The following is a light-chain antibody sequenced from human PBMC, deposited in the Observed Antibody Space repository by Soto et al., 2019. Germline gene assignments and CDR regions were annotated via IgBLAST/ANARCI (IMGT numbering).Light chain of an antibody. CDR3: GTWDGSLSPYV. CDR2: DNN. J-gene: IGLJ1*01. CDR1: SSNIGNNY. V-gene: IGLV1-51*01. Sequence: QSVLTQPPSVSAAPGQKVTISCSGRSSNIGNNYVSWYQQLPGTAPRLLIYDNNKGPSGIPDRFSGSKSGTSATLGITGLQTGDEADYYCGTWDGSLSPYVFGTGTKVTVL.